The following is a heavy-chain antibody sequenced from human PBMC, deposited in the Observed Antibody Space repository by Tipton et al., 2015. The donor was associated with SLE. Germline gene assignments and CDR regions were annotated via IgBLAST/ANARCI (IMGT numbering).Heavy chain of an antibody. J-gene: IGHJ4*01. Sequence: TLSLTCTVSGGSISSDDYYWTWIRQHPGKGLEWIGHMSYSGSTYYNPSLKSRITISVDTSKNHFSLKLSSVTAADTAVYYCARGGVGGYDYFAHWGHGALGTVSS. D-gene: IGHD5-12*01. CDR3: ARGGVGGYDYFAH. CDR1: GGSISSDDYY. CDR2: MSYSGST. V-gene: IGHV4-31*03.